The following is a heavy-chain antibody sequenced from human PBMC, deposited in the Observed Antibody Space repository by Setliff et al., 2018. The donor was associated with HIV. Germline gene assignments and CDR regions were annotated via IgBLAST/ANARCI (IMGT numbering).Heavy chain of an antibody. Sequence: GGSLRLSCTASGFSIDDYAMNWFRQAPGRGLEWVGLVRGIAYGGTTEYAASVRGRFTISRDDAEKSVYLQMNSLRAEDTAVYYCARAGVVEGYYYYYYMDVWGKGTTVTVSS. CDR2: VRGIAYGGTT. CDR1: GFSIDDYA. V-gene: IGHV3-49*03. D-gene: IGHD2-15*01. J-gene: IGHJ6*03. CDR3: ARAGVVEGYYYYYYMDV.